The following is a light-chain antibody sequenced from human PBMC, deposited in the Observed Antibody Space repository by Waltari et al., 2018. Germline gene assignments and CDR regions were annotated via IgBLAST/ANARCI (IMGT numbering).Light chain of an antibody. CDR3: HQYYRSPT. V-gene: IGKV4-1*01. CDR1: QSLFSSSQNRNY. J-gene: IGKJ4*01. Sequence: EIIMTQSPDSLAVSLGERATINSKSSQSLFSSSQNRNYLAWYQQKPGQSPTLLIYWASTRESGVPDRFSGSVSGTDFSLTISSLQAEDVAVYYCHQYYRSPTFGGGTKVEIK. CDR2: WAS.